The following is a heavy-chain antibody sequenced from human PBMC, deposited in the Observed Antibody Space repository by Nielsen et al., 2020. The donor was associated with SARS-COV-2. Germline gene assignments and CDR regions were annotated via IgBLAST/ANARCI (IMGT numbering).Heavy chain of an antibody. CDR2: INSDGSST. V-gene: IGHV3-74*01. J-gene: IGHJ4*02. CDR3: ARGPRWDYGSGSYGW. CDR1: GFTFSSSW. Sequence: GGSLRLSCAASGFTFSSSWMHWVRQAPGKGLVWVSRINSDGSSTSYADSVKGRFTISRDNARNSLYLQMSSLRPEDTAFYYCARGPRWDYGSGSYGWWGQGTLVTVSS. D-gene: IGHD3-10*01.